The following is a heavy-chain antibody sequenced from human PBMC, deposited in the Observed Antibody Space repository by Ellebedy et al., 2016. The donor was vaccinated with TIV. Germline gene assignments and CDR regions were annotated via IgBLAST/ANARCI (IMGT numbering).Heavy chain of an antibody. CDR1: GGSVSSTRYY. D-gene: IGHD2-21*02. CDR2: VYYSGSP. CDR3: ARTDPWQPIDD. V-gene: IGHV4-39*01. J-gene: IGHJ4*02. Sequence: MPSETLSLTCSVSGGSVSSTRYYRAWIRQPPGKGLEYIGSVYYSGSPYYTPSFKSRVTLSADTSKNQFSLTLRTVTAADTAVYYCARTDPWQPIDDWGQGILVSVSS.